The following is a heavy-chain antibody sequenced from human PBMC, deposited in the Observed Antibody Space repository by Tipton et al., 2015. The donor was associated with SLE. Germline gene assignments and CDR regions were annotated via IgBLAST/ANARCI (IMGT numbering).Heavy chain of an antibody. V-gene: IGHV4-4*02. CDR2: IDHSGST. CDR1: GGSISSRNW. CDR3: AKDYNYDYPDYS. Sequence: TLSLTCAVYGGSISSRNWWSWIRQPPGKGLEWIGEIDHSGSTNYNPSLESRVTISIDKSRNQFSLKLNSVTAADTAVYYCAKDYNYDYPDYSWGQGALVIVSS. D-gene: IGHD4-17*01. J-gene: IGHJ4*02.